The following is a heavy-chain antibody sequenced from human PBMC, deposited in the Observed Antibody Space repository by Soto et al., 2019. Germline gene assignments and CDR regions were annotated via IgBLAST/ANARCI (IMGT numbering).Heavy chain of an antibody. Sequence: SETLSLTCTVSGASISGYYWSWIRKSAGKGLEWIGRIYATGTTDYNPSLKSRVMMSVDTSKKQFSLRLRSVTAADTVVYYCVRDGTKTLRDWFDPWGQGISVTVSS. V-gene: IGHV4-4*07. D-gene: IGHD1-1*01. CDR2: IYATGTT. CDR3: VRDGTKTLRDWFDP. CDR1: GASISGYY. J-gene: IGHJ5*02.